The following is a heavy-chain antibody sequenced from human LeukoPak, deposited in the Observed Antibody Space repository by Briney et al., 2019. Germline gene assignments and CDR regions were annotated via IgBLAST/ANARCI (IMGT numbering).Heavy chain of an antibody. D-gene: IGHD2-15*01. J-gene: IGHJ3*02. CDR2: ISSSSSYT. Sequence: PGGSLRLSCVASGFTFSNYWMTWVRQAPGKGLEWVSSISSSSSYTYYADSVKGRFTISRDNAKNSLYLQMNSLRAEDTAVYYCAKDRGISFAFDIWGQGTMVTVSS. CDR1: GFTFSNYW. V-gene: IGHV3-21*01. CDR3: AKDRGISFAFDI.